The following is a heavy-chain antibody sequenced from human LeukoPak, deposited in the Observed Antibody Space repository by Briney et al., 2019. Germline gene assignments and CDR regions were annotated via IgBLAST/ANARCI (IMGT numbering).Heavy chain of an antibody. D-gene: IGHD2-15*01. CDR1: GYTFTDYY. CDR3: ARVTWKTVVAAPDY. CDR2: INPHSGGT. J-gene: IGHJ4*02. V-gene: IGHV1-2*06. Sequence: GASVKVSCKASGYTFTDYYMHWVRQAPGRGLEWTGRINPHSGGTNYAQKFQGRVSMTRDTSINTAYMEVSRLTSDDTAVYYCARVTWKTVVAAPDYWGQGTLVTVSS.